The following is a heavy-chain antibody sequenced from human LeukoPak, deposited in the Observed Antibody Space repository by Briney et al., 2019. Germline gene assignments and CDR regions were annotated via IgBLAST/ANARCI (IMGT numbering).Heavy chain of an antibody. J-gene: IGHJ6*02. CDR2: IKQDGSEK. Sequence: HAGGSLRLSCAASGFTFSSYWMSWVRQAPGKGLEWVANIKQDGSEKYYVDSVKGRFTISRDNAKNSLYLQMNSLRAEDTAVYYCARAAPGATVTTLYYYYYGMDVWGQGTTVTVSS. V-gene: IGHV3-7*01. CDR1: GFTFSSYW. CDR3: ARAAPGATVTTLYYYYYGMDV. D-gene: IGHD4-11*01.